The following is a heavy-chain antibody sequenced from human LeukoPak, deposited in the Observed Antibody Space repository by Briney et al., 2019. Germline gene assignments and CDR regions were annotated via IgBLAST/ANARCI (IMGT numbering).Heavy chain of an antibody. J-gene: IGHJ4*02. CDR1: GGSFSGYY. Sequence: SETLSLTCAVYGGSFSGYYWSWIRQPPGKGLGWIGEINHSGSTNYNPSLKSRVTISVDTSKNQFSLKLSSVTAADTAVYYCARVVRRYYYDSSGPMGTYYFDYWGQGTLVTVSS. CDR2: INHSGST. V-gene: IGHV4-34*01. D-gene: IGHD3-22*01. CDR3: ARVVRRYYYDSSGPMGTYYFDY.